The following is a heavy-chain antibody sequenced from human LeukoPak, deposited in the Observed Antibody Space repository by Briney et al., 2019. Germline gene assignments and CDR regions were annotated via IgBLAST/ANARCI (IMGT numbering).Heavy chain of an antibody. V-gene: IGHV5-51*01. J-gene: IGHJ4*02. CDR1: GYSFNTYW. CDR3: ARWSEEGVDY. D-gene: IGHD1-14*01. Sequence: GESLKISRKGSGYSFNTYWIAWGRQMPGKGLEWMGIIYPGDSDTRYSPSFQGQVTISADKSISTAYLQWRSLKASDTAMYYCARWSEEGVDYWGQGTLVTVSS. CDR2: IYPGDSDT.